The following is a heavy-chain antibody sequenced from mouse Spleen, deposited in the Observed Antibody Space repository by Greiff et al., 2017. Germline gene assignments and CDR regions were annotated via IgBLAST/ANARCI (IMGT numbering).Heavy chain of an antibody. V-gene: IGHV5-6*01. J-gene: IGHJ2*01. Sequence: EVKVVESGGDLVKPGGSLKLSCAASGFTFSSYGMSWVRQTPDKRLEWVATISSGGSYTYYPDSVKGRFTISRDNAKNTLYLQMSSLKSEDTAMYYCARHLLNYFDYWGQGTTLTVSS. CDR2: ISSGGSYT. CDR3: ARHLLNYFDY. CDR1: GFTFSSYG.